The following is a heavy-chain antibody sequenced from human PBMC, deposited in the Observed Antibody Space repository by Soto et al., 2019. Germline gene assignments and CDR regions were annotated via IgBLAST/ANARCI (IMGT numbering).Heavy chain of an antibody. V-gene: IGHV3-7*01. J-gene: IGHJ4*02. CDR1: GFIFSRYW. D-gene: IGHD5-12*01. CDR3: ARGGHDYSLDY. CDR2: IKEDGSEK. Sequence: GGSLRLSCAASGFIFSRYWMSWVRQAPGKGLEWVANIKEDGSEKYDVDSVKGRFIISRDNAKDSLYLQMTSLTAEDTAVYYCARGGHDYSLDYWGQGTLVTVS.